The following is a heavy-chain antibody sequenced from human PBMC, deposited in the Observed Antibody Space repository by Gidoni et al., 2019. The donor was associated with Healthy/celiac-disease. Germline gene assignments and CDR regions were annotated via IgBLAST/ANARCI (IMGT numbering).Heavy chain of an antibody. CDR3: AKDDADIVVVPAARRLQPNAFDI. D-gene: IGHD2-2*01. CDR1: GFTFSSYA. CDR2: ISGSGGST. J-gene: IGHJ3*02. Sequence: EVQMVESGGGLVQPGGSLRLSCAASGFTFSSYAMSCVRQAPGKGLDWVSAISGSGGSTYYADSVKGRCTISRDNSKNTLYLQMNSLRAEDTAVYYCAKDDADIVVVPAARRLQPNAFDIWGQGTMVTVSS. V-gene: IGHV3-23*04.